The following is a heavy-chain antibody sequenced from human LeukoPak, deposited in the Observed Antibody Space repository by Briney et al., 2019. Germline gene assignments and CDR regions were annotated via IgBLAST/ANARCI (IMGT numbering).Heavy chain of an antibody. J-gene: IGHJ4*02. Sequence: SGASLRLSCAASGFTFSDYAMSWVRQAPGKGLEWVSGISGSGASTYYADSVKGRFTISRDNSKNTLYLQMKTLRAEDTAVYYCAKAAVVIPDYWGQGTLVTVSS. V-gene: IGHV3-23*01. D-gene: IGHD3-22*01. CDR3: AKAAVVIPDY. CDR2: ISGSGAST. CDR1: GFTFSDYA.